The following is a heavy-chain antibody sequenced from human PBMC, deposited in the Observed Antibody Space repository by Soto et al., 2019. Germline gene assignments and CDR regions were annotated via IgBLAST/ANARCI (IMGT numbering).Heavy chain of an antibody. CDR2: IYYSGST. V-gene: IGHV4-31*03. J-gene: IGHJ3*02. CDR3: ARGSIMITFGGVIAPFNDAFDI. Sequence: QVQLQESGPGLVKPSQTLSLTCTVSGGSISSGGYYWSWIRQHPGKGLEWIGYIYYSGSTYYNPSRKSRVTIPVDTTKNQFSLKLSSVTAADTAVYYCARGSIMITFGGVIAPFNDAFDIWGQGTMVTVSS. D-gene: IGHD3-16*02. CDR1: GGSISSGGYY.